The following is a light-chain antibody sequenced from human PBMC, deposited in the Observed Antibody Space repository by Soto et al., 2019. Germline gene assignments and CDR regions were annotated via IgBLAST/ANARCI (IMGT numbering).Light chain of an antibody. J-gene: IGKJ1*01. Sequence: EIVLTQSPGSLSLSPGERATLSCRASQSVDSSFFAWYQQKPGQAPRLLIYGASNRATGIPDRFSGRGSGTDVTLTLTGLEPEDFAVYYCQQYVSSVTFGQGTKVEIK. CDR2: GAS. V-gene: IGKV3-20*01. CDR3: QQYVSSVT. CDR1: QSVDSSF.